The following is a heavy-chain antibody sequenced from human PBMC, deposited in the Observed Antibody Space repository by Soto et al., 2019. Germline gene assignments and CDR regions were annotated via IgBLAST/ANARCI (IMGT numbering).Heavy chain of an antibody. CDR3: ARGNEVWSYYYYMDV. CDR1: GYTFTGYY. CDR2: INPNSGGT. V-gene: IGHV1-2*04. D-gene: IGHD2-21*01. J-gene: IGHJ6*03. Sequence: QVQLVQSGAEVKKPGASVKVSCKASGYTFTGYYMHWVRQAPGQGLEWMGWINPNSGGTNYAQKFQGWVTMTRDTSISTAYMELSRLRSDDTAVYDCARGNEVWSYYYYMDVWGKGTTVTVSS.